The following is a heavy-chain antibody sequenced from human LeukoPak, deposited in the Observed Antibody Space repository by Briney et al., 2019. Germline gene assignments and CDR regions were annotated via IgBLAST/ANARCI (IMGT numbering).Heavy chain of an antibody. CDR3: AKRHLADGYNYALGY. CDR1: GFTFSSYG. D-gene: IGHD5-24*01. V-gene: IGHV3-30*02. CDR2: IRYDGSNK. J-gene: IGHJ4*02. Sequence: GGSLRLSCAASGFTFSSYGMHWVRQAPGKGLEWVAFIRYDGSNKYYADSVKGRFTISRDNSKNTLYLQMNSLRAEDTAVYYCAKRHLADGYNYALGYWGQGTLVTVSS.